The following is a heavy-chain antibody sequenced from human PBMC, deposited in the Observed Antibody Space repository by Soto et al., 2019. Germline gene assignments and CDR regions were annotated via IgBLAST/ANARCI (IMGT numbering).Heavy chain of an antibody. J-gene: IGHJ3*02. CDR3: ARGAPSDDGLSRDAFDI. CDR2: IWYDGSNK. D-gene: IGHD4-17*01. V-gene: IGHV3-33*01. Sequence: QVQLVESGGGVVQPGRSLRLSCAASGFTFSSYGMHWVRQAPGKGLEWVAVIWYDGSNKYYADSVKGRFTISRDNSKNTLYLQMNSLRAEDTAVYYCARGAPSDDGLSRDAFDIWGQGTMVTVSS. CDR1: GFTFSSYG.